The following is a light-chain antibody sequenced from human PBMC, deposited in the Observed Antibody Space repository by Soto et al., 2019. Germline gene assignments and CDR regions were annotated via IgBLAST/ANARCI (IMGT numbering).Light chain of an antibody. CDR2: GAS. V-gene: IGKV3-15*01. J-gene: IGKJ4*01. CDR1: QSVSSN. CDR3: QQYKNWPLT. Sequence: EIVMTQSPATLSVSPGERATLSCRASQSVSSNFAWYQQKPGQAPRLLIYGASTRATGIPARFSVSGSGTEFTLTISSLQSEEFAVYYCQQYKNWPLTFGGGTKVEIK.